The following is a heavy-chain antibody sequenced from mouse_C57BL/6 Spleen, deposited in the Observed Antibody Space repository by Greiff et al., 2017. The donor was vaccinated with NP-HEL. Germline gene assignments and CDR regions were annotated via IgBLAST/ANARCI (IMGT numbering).Heavy chain of an antibody. CDR2: IYPGSGNT. D-gene: IGHD4-1*01. CDR1: GYTFTDYY. J-gene: IGHJ1*03. Sequence: VKLQQSGAELVRPGASVKLSCKASGYTFTDYYINWVKQRPGQGLEWIARIYPGSGNTYYNEKFKGKATLTAEKSSSTAYMQLSSLTSEDSAVYFCARDDLGRYFDVWGTGTTVTVSS. V-gene: IGHV1-76*01. CDR3: ARDDLGRYFDV.